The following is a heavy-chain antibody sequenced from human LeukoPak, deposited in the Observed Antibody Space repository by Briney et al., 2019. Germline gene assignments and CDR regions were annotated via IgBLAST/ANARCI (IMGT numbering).Heavy chain of an antibody. D-gene: IGHD6-6*01. V-gene: IGHV4-34*01. J-gene: IGHJ6*03. CDR3: ARGRGLAARSYYYYFYYMDV. CDR2: INHSGST. Sequence: MSSETLSLTCAVYGGSFSGYYWSWIRQPPGKGLEWIGEINHSGSTNYNTSLKSRVTISVDTSKNQFSLKLSSVTAADTAVYYCARGRGLAARSYYYYFYYMDVWGKGTTVTVSS. CDR1: GGSFSGYY.